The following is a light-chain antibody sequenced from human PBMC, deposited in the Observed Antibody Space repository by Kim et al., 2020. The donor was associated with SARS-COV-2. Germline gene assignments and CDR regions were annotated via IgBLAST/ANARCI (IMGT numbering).Light chain of an antibody. Sequence: LSPGERATLSCRATQSVSRNYLAWYQQKPGQAPRLLIYDASTRATGIPDTFSGSGSGTDFTLSTGRLEPEDFAVYYCQQYGSSPITFGQGTRLE. CDR2: DAS. J-gene: IGKJ5*01. CDR3: QQYGSSPIT. CDR1: QSVSRNY. V-gene: IGKV3-20*01.